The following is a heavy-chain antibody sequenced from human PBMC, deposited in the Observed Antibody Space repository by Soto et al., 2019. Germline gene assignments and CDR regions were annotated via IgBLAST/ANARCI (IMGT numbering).Heavy chain of an antibody. CDR3: SRIAVSGPITGFDY. CDR1: GGSISSGGYY. J-gene: IGHJ4*02. CDR2: IYYSGST. D-gene: IGHD6-19*01. V-gene: IGHV4-31*03. Sequence: SETLSLTCTVSGGSISSGGYYWSWIRQHPGKGLEWIGYIYYSGSTYYNPSLKSRVTISVDTSKNQSSLRLSSVTAADTAVYYCSRIAVSGPITGFDYWGQGALVTVSS.